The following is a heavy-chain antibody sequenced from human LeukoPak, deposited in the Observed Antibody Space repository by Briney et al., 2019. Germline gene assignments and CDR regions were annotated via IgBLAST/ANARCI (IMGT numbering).Heavy chain of an antibody. V-gene: IGHV3-48*01. CDR3: AELGITMIGGV. D-gene: IGHD3-10*02. CDR1: GFSFSSYS. Sequence: GGSLRLSCAASGFSFSSYSMNWVRQAPGKGLEWVSYISSSSSTIYYADSVKGRFTISRDNAKNSLWLQMNSLRAEDTAVYYCAELGITMIGGVWGKGTTVTISS. J-gene: IGHJ6*04. CDR2: ISSSSSTI.